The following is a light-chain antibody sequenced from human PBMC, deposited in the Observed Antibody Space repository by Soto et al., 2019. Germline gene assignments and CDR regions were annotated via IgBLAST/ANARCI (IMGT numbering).Light chain of an antibody. Sequence: SYELTQPPSLSVAPGQTARLTCGGNNIGGESVHWYQQRPGQAPVLVVHGESDRPSGIPERFSGSKSGNTATLTISGVDFGDEADYYCQVWDSYSDSVVFGGGTKLTVL. V-gene: IGLV3-21*02. J-gene: IGLJ2*01. CDR2: GES. CDR3: QVWDSYSDSVV. CDR1: NIGGES.